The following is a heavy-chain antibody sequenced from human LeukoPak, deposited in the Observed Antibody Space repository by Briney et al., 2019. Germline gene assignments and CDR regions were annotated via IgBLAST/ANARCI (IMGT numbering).Heavy chain of an antibody. CDR3: ARVRITIFGVVGDAFDI. CDR2: ISSSSSYI. Sequence: KTGGSLRLSCAASGFTLSSYSMNWVRQAPGKGLEWVSSISSSSSYIYYADSVKGRFTISRDNAKNSLYLQMNSLRAEDTAVYYCARVRITIFGVVGDAFDIWGQGTMVTVSS. D-gene: IGHD3-3*01. V-gene: IGHV3-21*01. J-gene: IGHJ3*02. CDR1: GFTLSSYS.